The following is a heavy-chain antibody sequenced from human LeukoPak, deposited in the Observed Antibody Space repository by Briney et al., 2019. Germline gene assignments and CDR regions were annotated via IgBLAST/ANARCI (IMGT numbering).Heavy chain of an antibody. CDR1: GYTFTSYG. CDR2: ISAYNGNT. J-gene: IGHJ6*04. Sequence: ASVKVSCKASGYTFTSYGISWVRQAPGQGLEWMGWISAYNGNTNYAQKLQGRVTMTTDTSTSTAYMELRSLRSDDTAVYYCAITTVTFYYYGMDVWGKGTTVTVSS. CDR3: AITTVTFYYYGMDV. V-gene: IGHV1-18*04. D-gene: IGHD4-17*01.